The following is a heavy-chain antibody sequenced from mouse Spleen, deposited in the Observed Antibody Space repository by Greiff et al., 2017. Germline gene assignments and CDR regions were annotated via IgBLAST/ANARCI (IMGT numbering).Heavy chain of an antibody. V-gene: IGHV5-4*02. D-gene: IGHD1-1*01. CDR3: ARAYYGSSFFDY. CDR2: ISDGGSYT. Sequence: EVKLVESGGGLVKPGGSLKLSCAASGFTFSDYYMYWVRQTPEKRLEWVATISDGGSYTYYPDSVKGRFTISRDNAKNNLYLQMSSLKSEDTAMYYCARAYYGSSFFDYWGQGTTLTVSS. CDR1: GFTFSDYY. J-gene: IGHJ2*01.